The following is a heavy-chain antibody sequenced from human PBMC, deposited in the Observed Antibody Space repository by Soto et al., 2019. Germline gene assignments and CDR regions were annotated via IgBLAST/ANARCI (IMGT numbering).Heavy chain of an antibody. CDR3: ARGEWGDPFDY. CDR2: IIPILGIA. D-gene: IGHD1-26*01. V-gene: IGHV1-69*02. J-gene: IGHJ4*02. CDR1: GGTFSSYT. Sequence: SVKVSCKASGGTFSSYTISWVRQAPGQGPEWMGRIIPILGIANYAQKFQGRVTITADKSTSTAYMELSSLRSEDTVVYYCARGEWGDPFDYWGQGTLVTVSS.